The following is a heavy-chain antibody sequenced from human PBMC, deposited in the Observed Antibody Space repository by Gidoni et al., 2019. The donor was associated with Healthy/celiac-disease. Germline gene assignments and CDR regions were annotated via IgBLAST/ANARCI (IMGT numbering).Heavy chain of an antibody. CDR3: ARGGHCSSTSCDWFDP. Sequence: EVQLVESGGGLVQPGGSLRLPCAASGFTFSSYWMHWVRHAPGKGLVWVSRINGDGSSTSYADSVKGRFTISRDNAKNTLYLQMNSLRAEDTAVYYCARGGHCSSTSCDWFDPWGQGTLVTVSS. J-gene: IGHJ5*02. CDR1: GFTFSSYW. CDR2: INGDGSST. D-gene: IGHD2-2*01. V-gene: IGHV3-74*01.